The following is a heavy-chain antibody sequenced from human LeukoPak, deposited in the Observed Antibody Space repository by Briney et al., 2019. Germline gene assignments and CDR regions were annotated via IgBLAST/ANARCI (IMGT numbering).Heavy chain of an antibody. J-gene: IGHJ4*02. Sequence: GGSLRLSCAASGFTFSSYSMNWVRQAPGKGLEWVSYISSSSSTIYYADSVKGRFTISGDNAKNSLYLQMNSLRDEDTAVYYCARGLVGYCSSTSCSALFDYWGQGTLVTVSS. CDR2: ISSSSSTI. CDR3: ARGLVGYCSSTSCSALFDY. V-gene: IGHV3-48*02. CDR1: GFTFSSYS. D-gene: IGHD2-2*03.